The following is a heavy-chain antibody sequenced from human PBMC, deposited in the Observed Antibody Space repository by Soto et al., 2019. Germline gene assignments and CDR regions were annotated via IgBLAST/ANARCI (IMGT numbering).Heavy chain of an antibody. Sequence: QVQLVESGGGGVQPGRSLRLSCAASGFTFSSYGMHWVRQAPGKALEWVAVISYDGRNKYYADSVKGRFTISRDNSKNTLYLQMSSLRAEDTAVYYCVKDGSSGWPYYYGLDVWGQGTTVTVSS. D-gene: IGHD6-19*01. CDR2: ISYDGRNK. CDR1: GFTFSSYG. V-gene: IGHV3-30*18. J-gene: IGHJ6*02. CDR3: VKDGSSGWPYYYGLDV.